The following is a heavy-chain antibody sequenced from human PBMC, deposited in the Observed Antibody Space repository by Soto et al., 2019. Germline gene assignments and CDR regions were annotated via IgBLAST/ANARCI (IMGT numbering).Heavy chain of an antibody. J-gene: IGHJ4*02. CDR2: ISAYNGNT. V-gene: IGHV1-18*04. CDR3: ARAPLWFGEFAY. CDR1: GYTFTSYC. D-gene: IGHD3-10*01. Sequence: ASVKVSCKASGYTFTSYCISWVLQAPGQGLEWMGWISAYNGNTNYAQKLQGRVTMTTDTSTSTAYMELRSLRSDDTAVYYCARAPLWFGEFAYWGQGTLVTVSS.